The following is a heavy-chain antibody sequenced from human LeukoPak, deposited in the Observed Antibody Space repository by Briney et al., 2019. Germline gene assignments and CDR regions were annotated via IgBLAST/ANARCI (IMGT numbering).Heavy chain of an antibody. V-gene: IGHV5-51*01. D-gene: IGHD2-15*01. CDR1: GYRFTNYW. CDR3: ARQEYCSGGSCYTWFDP. CDR2: IHPADSDI. J-gene: IGHJ5*02. Sequence: GESLKISCKGSGYRFTNYWIGWVRQMPGKGLEWMGIIHPADSDIRYSPSFQGQVTISADKSISTAYLQWSSLKASDTAIYYCARQEYCSGGSCYTWFDPWGQGTLVTVSS.